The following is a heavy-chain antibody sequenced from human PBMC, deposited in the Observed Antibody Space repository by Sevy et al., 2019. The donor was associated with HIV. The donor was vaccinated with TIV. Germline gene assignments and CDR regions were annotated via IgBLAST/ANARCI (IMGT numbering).Heavy chain of an antibody. V-gene: IGHV3-21*01. CDR2: ISGISNYI. CDR3: ARRGPFVVHDAFDI. CDR1: GFTFSSYS. J-gene: IGHJ3*02. D-gene: IGHD2-21*01. Sequence: GGSLRLSCAASGFTFSSYSMNWVRQAPGKGLEWVSFISGISNYIYYADSVQGRFTISRDNAKNSLYLQMNSLRAEDTAVYYCARRGPFVVHDAFDIWGQGTMVTVSS.